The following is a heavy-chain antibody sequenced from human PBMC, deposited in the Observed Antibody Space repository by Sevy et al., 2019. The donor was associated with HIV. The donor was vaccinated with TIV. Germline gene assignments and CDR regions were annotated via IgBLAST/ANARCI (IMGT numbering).Heavy chain of an antibody. CDR3: ARALVSSTVAVYYYYGMDV. CDR1: GFTFSSYS. V-gene: IGHV3-48*02. Sequence: GGSLRLSCAASGFTFSSYSMNWVRQAPGKGLEWVSYISSGSSTIYYADSVKGRFTISRDNAKNSLYLQMNSLRDEDTAVYYCARALVSSTVAVYYYYGMDVWGQGTTVTVSS. J-gene: IGHJ6*02. CDR2: ISSGSSTI. D-gene: IGHD2-2*01.